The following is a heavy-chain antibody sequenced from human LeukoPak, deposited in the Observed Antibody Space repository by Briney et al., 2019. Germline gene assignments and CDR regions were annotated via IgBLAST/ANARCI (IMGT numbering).Heavy chain of an antibody. CDR2: IYPDDSET. Sequence: GESLKISCKGSGYSFTSYWIGWVRQMPGKGLEWMGIIYPDDSETRYSPSFQGQVTISVDKSISTAYLQWSSLKASDSAMYYCARRKNPGYSGSYSLGYWGQGTLVTVSS. CDR1: GYSFTSYW. CDR3: ARRKNPGYSGSYSLGY. J-gene: IGHJ4*02. D-gene: IGHD3-10*01. V-gene: IGHV5-51*01.